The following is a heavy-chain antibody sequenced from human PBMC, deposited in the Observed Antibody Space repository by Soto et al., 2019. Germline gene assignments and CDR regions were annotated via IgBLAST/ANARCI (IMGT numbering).Heavy chain of an antibody. D-gene: IGHD3-22*01. V-gene: IGHV3-30*03. CDR2: ILHDGSNK. CDR1: GFTFSHYG. Sequence: QVQLVESGGGVVQPGRSRRLSCAASGFTFSHYGMHWVRQAPGKGLEWVAVILHDGSNKYYGDSVKGRFTVSRDNSNNTLYLQMNSMRVEDTAVYYCARDRDSSGYYLDSWGQGTLVTVSS. J-gene: IGHJ4*02. CDR3: ARDRDSSGYYLDS.